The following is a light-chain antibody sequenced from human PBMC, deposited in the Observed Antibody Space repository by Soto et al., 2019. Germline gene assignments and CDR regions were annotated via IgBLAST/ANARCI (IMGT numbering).Light chain of an antibody. CDR1: QGISTY. CDR2: AAS. Sequence: DIQVTQSPSSLSASVGDRVTITCRASQGISTYLAWYQQKPGKVPKLLIYAASTLQSGVPSRFSGSGSGTDFTLTISSLQPEDVATYYCQKYNSAPLTFGGGTKVDI. J-gene: IGKJ4*01. V-gene: IGKV1-27*01. CDR3: QKYNSAPLT.